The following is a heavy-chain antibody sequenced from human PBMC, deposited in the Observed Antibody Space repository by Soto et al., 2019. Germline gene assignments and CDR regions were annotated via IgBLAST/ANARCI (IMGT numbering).Heavy chain of an antibody. J-gene: IGHJ4*02. CDR3: ARDLANSNPYYFDY. CDR2: TYYRSKWYN. CDR1: GDSVSGNSAA. Sequence: SQTLSLTCAISGDSVSGNSAAWNWIRQSPSRGLEWLGRTYYRSKWYNDYAVSVKSRITVTPDTSKNQFSLHLNSVTPEDTAVYYCARDLANSNPYYFDYWGQGTLVTVSS. V-gene: IGHV6-1*01. D-gene: IGHD4-4*01.